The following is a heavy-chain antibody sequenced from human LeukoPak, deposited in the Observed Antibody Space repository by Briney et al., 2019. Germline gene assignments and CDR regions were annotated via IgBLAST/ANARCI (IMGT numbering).Heavy chain of an antibody. CDR2: NNPNSGVT. V-gene: IGHV1-2*07. CDR1: VYTFTGYY. D-gene: IGHD5-12*01. Sequence: ASVKVSCTASVYTFTGYYIHWVRQAPGQGLEWMGWNNPNSGVTHYAHKFQDRVTMTRDTSISTAYMELSSLTYDDTAIYYCARPRYSNSGACSNNFDYWGQGTLVTVSS. J-gene: IGHJ4*02. CDR3: ARPRYSNSGACSNNFDY.